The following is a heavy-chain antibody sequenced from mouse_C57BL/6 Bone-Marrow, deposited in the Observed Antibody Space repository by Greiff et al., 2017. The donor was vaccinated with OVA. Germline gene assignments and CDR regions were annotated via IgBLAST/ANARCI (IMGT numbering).Heavy chain of an antibody. V-gene: IGHV7-3*01. J-gene: IGHJ4*01. CDR2: IRNKANGYTT. D-gene: IGHD1-1*01. Sequence: EVNVVESGGGLVQPGGSLSLSCAASGFTFTDYYMSWVRQPPGKALEWLGFIRNKANGYTTEYSASVKGRFTISRDNSQSILYLQMNALRAEDSATYYCARYIYYYGSSYGYYAMDYWGQGTSVTVSS. CDR1: GFTFTDYY. CDR3: ARYIYYYGSSYGYYAMDY.